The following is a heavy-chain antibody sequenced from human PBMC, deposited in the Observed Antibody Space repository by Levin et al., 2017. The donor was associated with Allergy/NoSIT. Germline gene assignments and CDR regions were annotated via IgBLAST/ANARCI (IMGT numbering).Heavy chain of an antibody. CDR1: GGTFSSYA. CDR3: ARDPIDIVVVPAVQKGYYYGMDV. J-gene: IGHJ6*02. D-gene: IGHD2-2*01. V-gene: IGHV1-69*13. Sequence: ASVKVSCKASGGTFSSYAISWVRQAPGQGLEWMGGIIPIFGTANYAQKFQGRVTITADESTSTAYMELSSLRSEDTAVYYCARDPIDIVVVPAVQKGYYYGMDVWGQGTTVTVSS. CDR2: IIPIFGTA.